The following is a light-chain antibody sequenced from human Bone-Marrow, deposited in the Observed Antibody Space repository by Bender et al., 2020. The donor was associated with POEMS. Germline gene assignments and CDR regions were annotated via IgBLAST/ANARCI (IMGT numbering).Light chain of an antibody. J-gene: IGLJ2*01. CDR2: EAT. Sequence: QSALTQPASVSGSPGQSITISCTGTSSAFGNYNLVSWYQHHPGKAPQLMIYEATKRPSGVSNRFSGSKSGNTASLTISGLQIEDEADYYCCSYAGSSIVVFGGGTKLTVL. V-gene: IGLV2-23*01. CDR1: SSAFGNYNL. CDR3: CSYAGSSIVV.